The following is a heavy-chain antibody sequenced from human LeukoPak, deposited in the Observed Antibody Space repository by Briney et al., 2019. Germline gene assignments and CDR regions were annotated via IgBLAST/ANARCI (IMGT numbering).Heavy chain of an antibody. CDR1: GFTFSNNA. Sequence: GGSLRLSCAASGFTFSNNAMSWVRQAPGKGLEWVSGIIGGSGSSTYYADSVKGRFTISRDNSKNTLYLQMNSLRAEDTAVYYCAKVGSWYSGSYCDYWGQGTLVTVSS. CDR2: IIGGSGSST. D-gene: IGHD1-26*01. V-gene: IGHV3-23*01. J-gene: IGHJ4*02. CDR3: AKVGSWYSGSYCDY.